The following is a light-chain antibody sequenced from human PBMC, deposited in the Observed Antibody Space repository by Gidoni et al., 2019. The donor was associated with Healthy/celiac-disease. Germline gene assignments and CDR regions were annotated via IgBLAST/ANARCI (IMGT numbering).Light chain of an antibody. Sequence: IVLPQYTGTLSLSPGERATLSCRASQSVSSIYLAWYQHKPGQAPRLLIYGASCRATGIPDSFSAIGAGTDFTFTFIRLEPEDFAVYYCQQYGSSPMYTFGQGTKLEIK. J-gene: IGKJ2*01. CDR3: QQYGSSPMYT. CDR2: GAS. V-gene: IGKV3-20*01. CDR1: QSVSSIY.